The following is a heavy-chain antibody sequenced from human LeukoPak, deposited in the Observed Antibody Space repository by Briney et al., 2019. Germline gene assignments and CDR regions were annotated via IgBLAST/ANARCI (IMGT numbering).Heavy chain of an antibody. CDR1: GGSISSGGYY. CDR2: IYYSGST. D-gene: IGHD3-9*01. CDR3: ARLTANRDDY. V-gene: IGHV4-31*03. Sequence: SETLSLTCTVPGGSISSGGYYWSWIRQHPGKGLEWIGYIYYSGSTYYNPSLKSRVTISVDTSKNQFSLKLSSVTAADTAVYYCARLTANRDDYWGQGTLVTVSS. J-gene: IGHJ4*02.